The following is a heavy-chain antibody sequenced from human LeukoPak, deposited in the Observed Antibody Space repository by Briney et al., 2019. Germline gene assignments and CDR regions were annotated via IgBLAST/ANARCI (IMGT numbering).Heavy chain of an antibody. CDR1: GFDFSTYA. Sequence: PGGCLRLSCAASGFDFSTYAMHWVRLTPGKGLEFVSAISKSGDDTSYGNDVKGRFTISRDNIKNTVDLEMGSLRVDDTGIYYCARIPEYWGQRTVVTVSS. V-gene: IGHV3-64*01. CDR3: ARIPEY. D-gene: IGHD2-2*01. CDR2: ISKSGDDT. J-gene: IGHJ4*02.